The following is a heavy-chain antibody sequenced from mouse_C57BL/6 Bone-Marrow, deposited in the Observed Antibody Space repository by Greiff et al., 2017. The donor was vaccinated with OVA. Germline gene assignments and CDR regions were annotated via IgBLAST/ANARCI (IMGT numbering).Heavy chain of an antibody. V-gene: IGHV2-9-1*01. D-gene: IGHD1-1*01. J-gene: IGHJ1*03. CDR2: IWTGGGT. CDR1: GFSLTSYA. CDR3: ARGTVVATGYFDV. Sequence: VQLKESGPGLVAPSQSLSITCTVSGFSLTSYAISWVRQPPGKGLAWLGVIWTGGGTNYNSALISSMSISKDNSKSQVFLKMNSLQTDDTARYYCARGTVVATGYFDVWGTGTTVTVSS.